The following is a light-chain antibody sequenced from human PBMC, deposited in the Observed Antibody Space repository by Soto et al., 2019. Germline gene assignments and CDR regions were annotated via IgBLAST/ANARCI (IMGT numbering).Light chain of an antibody. J-gene: IGKJ1*01. CDR3: QQSYSTRPWT. Sequence: DIQMTQSPSSLSASVGERATITCRASQSISSYLNGYQQKPGNDPKLLLYAAASLRSGVPSGFSGSGAGTDVTLTISSRQPEDFATDYCQQSYSTRPWTFGQGTKVEIK. CDR2: AAA. CDR1: QSISSY. V-gene: IGKV1-39*01.